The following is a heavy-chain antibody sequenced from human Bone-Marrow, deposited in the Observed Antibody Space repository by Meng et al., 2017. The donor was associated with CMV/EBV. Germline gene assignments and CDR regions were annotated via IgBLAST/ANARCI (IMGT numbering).Heavy chain of an antibody. CDR1: GFTFGSFA. V-gene: IGHV3-30*04. Sequence: GESLKISCAASGFTFGSFALHWVRQAPGKGLEWVAIISYDGGNEYYADSVKGRFTISRDNSKNTLYLQMISLRAEDTAVYYCARVVGSLQYYYYYYGMEVWGQGNTVTVSS. CDR2: ISYDGGNE. J-gene: IGHJ6*02. CDR3: ARVVGSLQYYYYYYGMEV. D-gene: IGHD1-26*01.